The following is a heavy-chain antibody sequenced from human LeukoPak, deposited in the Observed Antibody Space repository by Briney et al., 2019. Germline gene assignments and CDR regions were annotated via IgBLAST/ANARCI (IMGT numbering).Heavy chain of an antibody. D-gene: IGHD4-23*01. J-gene: IGHJ4*02. Sequence: GGSLRLSCAASGFTFSSYGMSWVRQAPGKGLEWVSAISGSGGSTYYADSVRGRFTISRDNSKNTLFLQMNSLRAEDTAVYYCAKDADYGGKPPDYWGQGTLVTVSS. CDR2: ISGSGGST. CDR1: GFTFSSYG. V-gene: IGHV3-23*01. CDR3: AKDADYGGKPPDY.